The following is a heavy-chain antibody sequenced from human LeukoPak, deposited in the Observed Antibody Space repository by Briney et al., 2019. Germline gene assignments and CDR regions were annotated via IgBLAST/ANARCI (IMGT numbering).Heavy chain of an antibody. Sequence: SETLSLTCSVSGGSISSYYWSWIRQPPGKGLEYIGYIYYSGSTNYNPSLKSRVTISVDTSKDQFSLNLTSVAAADTAVYYCARLKCISTTCPSRYVMDVWGQGTTVTVSS. J-gene: IGHJ6*02. CDR3: ARLKCISTTCPSRYVMDV. V-gene: IGHV4-59*01. CDR2: IYYSGST. CDR1: GGSISSYY. D-gene: IGHD2-2*01.